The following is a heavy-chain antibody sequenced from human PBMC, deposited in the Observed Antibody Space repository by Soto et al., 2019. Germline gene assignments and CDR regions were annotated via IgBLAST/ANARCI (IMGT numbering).Heavy chain of an antibody. CDR1: GFSLSTTGVG. J-gene: IGHJ4*02. D-gene: IGHD2-8*01. CDR2: IYWDDDK. V-gene: IGHV2-5*02. CDR3: AHSIYCTIGVCHVFDY. Sequence: QITLKESGPTLVKPTQTLTLTCTFSGFSLSTTGVGVGWIRQPPGKALEWLALIYWDDDKRYSPSLKSRLTITKDTSKNPVVLTMTNMDPVYTATYYCAHSIYCTIGVCHVFDYWGQGTLVTVSS.